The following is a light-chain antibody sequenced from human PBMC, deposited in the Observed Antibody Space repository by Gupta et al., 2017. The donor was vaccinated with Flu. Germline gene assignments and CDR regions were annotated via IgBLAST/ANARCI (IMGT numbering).Light chain of an antibody. CDR2: GVS. CDR3: SSYTSSPTWV. J-gene: IGLJ3*02. V-gene: IGLV2-14*01. CDR1: SSDVGNYNF. Sequence: SALTQPASVSGSPGQSITISCPGTSSDVGNYNFVSWYQHPPGKAPKHMIYGVSNRPSGVSNRFSGSKSGNTASLTISGLQAEDEADYYCSSYTSSPTWVFGGGTKLTVL.